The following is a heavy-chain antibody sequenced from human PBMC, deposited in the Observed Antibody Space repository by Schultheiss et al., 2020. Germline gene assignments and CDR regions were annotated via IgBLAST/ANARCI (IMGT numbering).Heavy chain of an antibody. CDR1: GGSISSGSYY. CDR2: IYTSGST. CDR3: ARDIDMWRAFDI. Sequence: SETLSLTCTVSGGSISSGSYYWSWIRQPAGKGLEWIGRIYTSGSTNYNPSLKSRVTISVDTSKNQFSLKLSSVTAADTAVYYCARDIDMWRAFDIWGQGTMVTVSS. V-gene: IGHV4-61*02. D-gene: IGHD2-15*01. J-gene: IGHJ3*02.